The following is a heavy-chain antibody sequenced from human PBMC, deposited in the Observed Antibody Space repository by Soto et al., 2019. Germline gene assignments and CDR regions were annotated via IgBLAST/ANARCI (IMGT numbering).Heavy chain of an antibody. CDR3: ARRGDASGSYFDF. Sequence: GGSLRLPCAASGFPSSNYDMSWVRQAPGKWLAWVSAIRDTGGSTYSADSVTGRFTVSRYNSKNTLYLQMYSLRVEDTAIYYWARRGDASGSYFDFWIQGPLISVS. J-gene: IGHJ4*02. D-gene: IGHD3-10*01. V-gene: IGHV3-23*01. CDR1: GFPSSNYD. CDR2: IRDTGGST.